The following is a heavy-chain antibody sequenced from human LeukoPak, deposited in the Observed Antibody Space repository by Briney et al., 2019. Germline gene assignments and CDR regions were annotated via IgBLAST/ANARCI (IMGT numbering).Heavy chain of an antibody. CDR1: GGSISSSNW. CDR2: IYHSGST. CDR3: ARDQKGIQLWLRSNGMDV. V-gene: IGHV4-4*02. J-gene: IGHJ6*02. D-gene: IGHD5-18*01. Sequence: PSGTLSLTCAVSGGSISSSNWWSWVRQPPGKGLEGSGEIYHSGSTNYNPSLKSRVTISVDKSKNQFYLKLSSVTAADTAVYYCARDQKGIQLWLRSNGMDVWGQGTTVTVSS.